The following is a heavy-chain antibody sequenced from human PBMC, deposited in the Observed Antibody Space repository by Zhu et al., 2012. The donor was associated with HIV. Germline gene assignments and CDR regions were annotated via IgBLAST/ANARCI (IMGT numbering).Heavy chain of an antibody. CDR2: INQSETT. D-gene: IGHD3-22*01. Sequence: QVQLQQWGAGLLKPSETLSLTCAVYGTSFSGYYWNWMRQSPGEGLEWIGEINQSETTNYNPSLKSRVTVSVDPSKNQFSLRLRSVTAADTAVYFCARRPNFFDAGAYYYEVYYFGLWSQATLVTVSS. V-gene: IGHV4-34*02. J-gene: IGHJ2*01. CDR3: ARRPNFFDAGAYYYEVYYFGL. CDR1: GTSFSGYY.